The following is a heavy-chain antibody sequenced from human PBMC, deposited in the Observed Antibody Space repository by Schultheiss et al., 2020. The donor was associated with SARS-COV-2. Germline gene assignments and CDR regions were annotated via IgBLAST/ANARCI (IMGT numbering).Heavy chain of an antibody. J-gene: IGHJ3*02. D-gene: IGHD3-3*01. CDR1: GFTFDDYA. CDR2: ISWNSGSI. Sequence: SLKISCAASGFTFDDYAMHWVRQAPGKGLEWVSGISWNSGSIGYADSVKGRFTISRDNSKNTLYLQMNSLRAEDTAVYYCAKDLLYYDFWSGYYREDAFDIWGQGTMVTVSS. V-gene: IGHV3-9*01. CDR3: AKDLLYYDFWSGYYREDAFDI.